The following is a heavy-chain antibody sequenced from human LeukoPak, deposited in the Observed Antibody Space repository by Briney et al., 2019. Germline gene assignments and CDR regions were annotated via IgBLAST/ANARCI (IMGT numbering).Heavy chain of an antibody. CDR2: INSDGSST. J-gene: IGHJ4*02. V-gene: IGHV3-74*01. Sequence: GGSLRLSCAASGFTFSSYWMHWVRQTPGKGLVWVSRINSDGSSTSYADSVKGRFTISRDNAKNTLYLQMNSLRAEDTAVYYCSRAFWSGPPDYWGQGTLVTVSS. CDR1: GFTFSSYW. D-gene: IGHD3-3*01. CDR3: SRAFWSGPPDY.